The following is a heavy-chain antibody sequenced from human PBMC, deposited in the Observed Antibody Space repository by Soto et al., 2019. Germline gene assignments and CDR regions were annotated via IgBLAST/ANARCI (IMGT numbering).Heavy chain of an antibody. D-gene: IGHD4-17*01. J-gene: IGHJ3*02. Sequence: QVQLQESGPGLVKPSETLSLTCTVSGGAISSYYWSWIRQPPGKGLEWIGYIYYSGSTKYNPSLKSRVTISVDTSKTQFSLKLSSVTAADTAVYYCARRYGDAFDIWGQVTMVTVSS. CDR3: ARRYGDAFDI. CDR2: IYYSGST. V-gene: IGHV4-59*08. CDR1: GGAISSYY.